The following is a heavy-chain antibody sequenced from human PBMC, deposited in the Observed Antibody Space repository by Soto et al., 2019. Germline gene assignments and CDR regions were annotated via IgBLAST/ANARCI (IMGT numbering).Heavy chain of an antibody. Sequence: QVQLVQSGAEVKKPGASVKVSCKASGYTFTSYDINWVRQATGQGLEWMGWMNPNSGNTGYAQKFQGRVTMTRNTSISTAYMELSSLRSEDTAVYYCAGEVGSGSSQGPRFDYWGQGTLVTVSS. V-gene: IGHV1-8*01. CDR2: MNPNSGNT. D-gene: IGHD1-26*01. CDR1: GYTFTSYD. CDR3: AGEVGSGSSQGPRFDY. J-gene: IGHJ4*02.